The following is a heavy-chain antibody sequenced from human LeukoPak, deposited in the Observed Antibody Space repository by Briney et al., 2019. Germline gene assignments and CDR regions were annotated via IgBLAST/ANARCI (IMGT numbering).Heavy chain of an antibody. J-gene: IGHJ4*02. CDR1: GFTFSSYW. Sequence: GGSLRLSCAASGFTFSSYWMSWVRQAPGKGLEWGANIKQDGSEKDYVDSVKGRFTISRDTAKNSLYLQMNSLRAEDTAVYYCARIKSQGVVVPLLRSTYYFDYWGQGTLVTVSS. CDR2: IKQDGSEK. CDR3: ARIKSQGVVVPLLRSTYYFDY. V-gene: IGHV3-7*01. D-gene: IGHD2-21*01.